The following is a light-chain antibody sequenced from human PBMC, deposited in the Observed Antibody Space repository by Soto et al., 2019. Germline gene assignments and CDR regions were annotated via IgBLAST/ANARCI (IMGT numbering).Light chain of an antibody. CDR2: EVS. V-gene: IGLV2-8*01. CDR3: SSYAGSNNVV. J-gene: IGLJ2*01. Sequence: QSALTQPPSASGSPGQSVTISCTGTSSDVGGYNYVSWYQQHSGKAPKLRIYEVSKRPSGVPDRFSGSRSGNTASLTVSGLQDEDEADYYCSSYAGSNNVVFGGGTKLTVL. CDR1: SSDVGGYNY.